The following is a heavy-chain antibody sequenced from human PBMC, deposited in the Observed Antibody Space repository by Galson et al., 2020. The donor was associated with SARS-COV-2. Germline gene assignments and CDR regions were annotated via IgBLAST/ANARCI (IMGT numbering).Heavy chain of an antibody. CDR3: ARDLASYDISTRSRVPGWFDP. J-gene: IGHJ5*02. CDR1: GASVTIRSNY. V-gene: IGHV4-39*07. CDR2: VYFSGST. D-gene: IGHD3-9*01. Sequence: SETLSLTCTVSGASVTIRSNYWGWIRQSPGKGLEWIGGVYFSGSTHYNPSLETRVSISVDTSRNQFSLRMNSVTAADTAVYYCARDLASYDISTRSRVPGWFDPWGQGTLVTVSS.